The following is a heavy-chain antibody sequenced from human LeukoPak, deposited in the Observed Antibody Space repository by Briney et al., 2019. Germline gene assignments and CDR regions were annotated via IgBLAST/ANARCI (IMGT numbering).Heavy chain of an antibody. CDR1: GFTFRNYS. J-gene: IGHJ4*02. CDR2: ISDSGGTT. V-gene: IGHV3-23*01. D-gene: IGHD2-2*02. Sequence: GGSLRLSCAASGFTFRNYSMNWVRQAPGEGLEWCSGISDSGGTTDYADSVKGRFAIARDNSNNTLYLQMNSLRAEDTAVYYCAKARSGSSSSCYNYWGQGTLVTVSS. CDR3: AKARSGSSSSCYNY.